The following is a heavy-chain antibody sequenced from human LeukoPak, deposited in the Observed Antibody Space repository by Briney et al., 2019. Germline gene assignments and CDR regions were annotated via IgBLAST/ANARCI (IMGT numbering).Heavy chain of an antibody. V-gene: IGHV3-48*01. Sequence: GESLRLSCAASGFTFSSYSMNWVRQAPGKGLEWVSYISSSSSTIYYADSVKGRFTISRDNAKNSLYLQMNSLRAEDTAVYYCARAPGSYYVYFDYWGQGTLVTVSS. J-gene: IGHJ4*02. CDR1: GFTFSSYS. D-gene: IGHD1-26*01. CDR2: ISSSSSTI. CDR3: ARAPGSYYVYFDY.